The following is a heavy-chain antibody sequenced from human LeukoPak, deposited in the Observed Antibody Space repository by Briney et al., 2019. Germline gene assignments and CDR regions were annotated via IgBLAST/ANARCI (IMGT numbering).Heavy chain of an antibody. CDR1: GFTFSSYS. V-gene: IGHV3-48*01. D-gene: IGHD3-22*01. J-gene: IGHJ4*02. Sequence: GGSLRLSCAASGFTFSSYSMNWVRQAPGKGLEWVSYISGSGSTMYYAGSLRGRFTISRDNAEKSLYLQMNCLRAEDTAVYYCARSALGGAYDSSGYDYWGQGTLVTVSS. CDR3: ARSALGGAYDSSGYDY. CDR2: ISGSGSTM.